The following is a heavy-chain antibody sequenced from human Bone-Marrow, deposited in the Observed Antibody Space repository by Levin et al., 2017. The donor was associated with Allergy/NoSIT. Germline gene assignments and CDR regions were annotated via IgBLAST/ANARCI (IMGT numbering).Heavy chain of an antibody. CDR1: GFSLSTSGMR. D-gene: IGHD3-10*01. Sequence: QTLSLTCTLSGFSLSTSGMRVSWIRQPPGKALEWLARIDWDDDKIYRTSLKTRLTISKDTSKNQVVLKMTNMDPVDTATYFCAARGVGFVSHYNGMDVWGQGTTVTVSS. CDR2: IDWDDDK. V-gene: IGHV2-70*04. J-gene: IGHJ6*02. CDR3: AARGVGFVSHYNGMDV.